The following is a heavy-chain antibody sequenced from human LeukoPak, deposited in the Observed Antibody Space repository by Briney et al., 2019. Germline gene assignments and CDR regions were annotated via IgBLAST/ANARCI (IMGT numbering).Heavy chain of an antibody. V-gene: IGHV4-59*07. D-gene: IGHD5/OR15-5a*01. CDR1: VGSISPYY. Sequence: PSDTLSLTCTVSVGSISPYYWRWIRQPPGKGLEWIGYIYYSGSTNYNPSLQSRVTMSVDTSKNQFSLKLTSVTAADTAVYYCARHGSTAFDYWGQGTLVTVSS. CDR3: ARHGSTAFDY. J-gene: IGHJ4*02. CDR2: IYYSGST.